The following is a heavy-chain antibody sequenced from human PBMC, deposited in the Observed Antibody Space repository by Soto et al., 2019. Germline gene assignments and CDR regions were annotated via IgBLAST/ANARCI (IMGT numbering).Heavy chain of an antibody. Sequence: SETLSLTCSVSGGSVYDFYWNWLRQSPGKGLEWIGNIYNSCTTNYNHSLRRRATISIDTSKNQFSLHLKVVTAADSAMYFCARGHGIYVRFDFWGQGALVTVSS. J-gene: IGHJ4*02. V-gene: IGHV4-59*02. CDR3: ARGHGIYVRFDF. D-gene: IGHD3-9*01. CDR2: IYNSCTT. CDR1: GGSVYDFY.